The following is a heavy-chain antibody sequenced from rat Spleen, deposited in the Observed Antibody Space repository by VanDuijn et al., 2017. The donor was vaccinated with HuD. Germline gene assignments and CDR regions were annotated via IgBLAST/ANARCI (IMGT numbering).Heavy chain of an antibody. V-gene: IGHV5-58*01. D-gene: IGHD4-3*01. J-gene: IGHJ2*01. CDR3: ATQSIIRVPLFDY. CDR2: ISPDGTNT. CDR1: GFTFSSYW. Sequence: EVQLVETGGGLVQPGKSLKLSCVASGFTFSSYWMYWIRQAPGEGLEWISSISPDGTNTYYPDSVRGRFTISRDNAKSTLYLQMDSLRSEDTATYYCATQSIIRVPLFDYWGQGVMVTVSS.